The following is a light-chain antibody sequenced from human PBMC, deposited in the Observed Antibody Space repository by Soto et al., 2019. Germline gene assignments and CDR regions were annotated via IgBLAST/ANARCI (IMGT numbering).Light chain of an antibody. V-gene: IGKV3-20*01. CDR2: GAS. CDR3: QQYVTSPFT. J-gene: IGKJ3*01. Sequence: EIVLTQSPGTLSLSPGERASLSCRADQSVNSVYLAWYQHKPGQAPRLLIYGASDRATGIPDRFSGSGSVTDFTLTISRLEPEDFAVYYCQQYVTSPFTFGPGTNVDI. CDR1: QSVNSVY.